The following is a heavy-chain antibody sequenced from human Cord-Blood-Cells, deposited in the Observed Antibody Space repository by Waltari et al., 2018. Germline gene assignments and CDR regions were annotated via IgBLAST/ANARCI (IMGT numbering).Heavy chain of an antibody. V-gene: IGHV4-38-2*02. Sequence: QVQLQESGPGLVKPSETLSLTCTVSGYSISSGYYWGWIRQPPGKGLEWIGSSYHSGAPSYNPALTSRVTISVDTSKNQFSLKRGSVTAADTAVYYCARLGTEMTLYDFWSGYYGDWFDPWGQGTLVTVSS. CDR3: ARLGTEMTLYDFWSGYYGDWFDP. CDR1: GYSISSGYY. J-gene: IGHJ5*02. CDR2: SYHSGAP. D-gene: IGHD3-3*01.